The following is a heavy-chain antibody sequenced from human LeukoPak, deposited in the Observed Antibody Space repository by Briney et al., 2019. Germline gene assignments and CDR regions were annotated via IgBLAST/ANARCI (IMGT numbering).Heavy chain of an antibody. CDR2: ISSSSIYI. D-gene: IGHD6-6*01. J-gene: IGHJ5*02. CDR1: GFTFSSYS. CDR3: ARDRLEYSRSSWWFDP. Sequence: GGSLRLSCAASGFTFSSYSMNWVRQAPGKGLERVSSISSSSIYIYYADSVKGRFTISRDNAKKSLYLQMNSLKAEDTAVYYCARDRLEYSRSSWWFDPWGQGTLVTVSS. V-gene: IGHV3-21*01.